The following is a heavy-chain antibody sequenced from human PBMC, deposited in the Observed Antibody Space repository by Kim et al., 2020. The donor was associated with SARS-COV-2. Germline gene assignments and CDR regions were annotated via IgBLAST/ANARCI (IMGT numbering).Heavy chain of an antibody. Sequence: GGSLRLSCAASGFTFSSYAMHWVRQAPGKGLEWVAVISYDGSNKYYADSVKGRFTISRDNSKNTLYLQMNSLRAEDTAVYYCAREKGKTDIVGFVPMYY. CDR2: ISYDGSNK. CDR3: AREKGKTDIVGFVPMYY. J-gene: IGHJ6*01. V-gene: IGHV3-30*04. D-gene: IGHD2-15*01. CDR1: GFTFSSYA.